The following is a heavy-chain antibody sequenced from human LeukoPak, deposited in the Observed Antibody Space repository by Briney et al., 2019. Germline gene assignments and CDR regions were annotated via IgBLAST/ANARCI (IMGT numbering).Heavy chain of an antibody. CDR1: GGSLSSNSYY. CDR3: ARLYMLSPNWFDP. J-gene: IGHJ5*02. Sequence: SETLSLTCTVSGGSLSSNSYYWVRLPHPPGKGLEWIVSIYYSGSTYYNPSLKSRATIYADTSKNQFSLKLSSVTAADTAVYYCARLYMLSPNWFDPWGQGTLVTVSS. CDR2: IYYSGST. V-gene: IGHV4-39*01. D-gene: IGHD3-10*02.